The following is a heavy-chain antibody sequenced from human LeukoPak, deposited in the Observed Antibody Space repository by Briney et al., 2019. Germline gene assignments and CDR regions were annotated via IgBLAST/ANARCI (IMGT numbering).Heavy chain of an antibody. CDR3: ARDTGSYGWFDY. CDR1: GGSISRYY. V-gene: IGHV4-4*07. J-gene: IGHJ4*02. D-gene: IGHD3-16*01. CDR2: IYISGST. Sequence: SETLSLNCTGSGGSISRYYWSWIRQPAGKGLEWIGRIYISGSTSYNPSLKSRVTLSLDTSKTQVSLKLNSVTAADTAVYYCARDTGSYGWFDYWGQGTLVTVSS.